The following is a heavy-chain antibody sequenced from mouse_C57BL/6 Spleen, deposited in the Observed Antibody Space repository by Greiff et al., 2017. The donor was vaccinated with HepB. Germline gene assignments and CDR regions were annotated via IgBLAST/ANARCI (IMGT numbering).Heavy chain of an antibody. Sequence: VQLQQSGPVLVKPGASVKMSCKASGYTFTDYYMNWVKQSHGKSLEWIGVINPYNGGTSYNQKFKGKATLTVDKSSSTAYMELNSLTSEDSAVYYCARGAYYGSSYAWFAYWGQGTLVTVSA. J-gene: IGHJ3*01. CDR3: ARGAYYGSSYAWFAY. CDR2: INPYNGGT. V-gene: IGHV1-19*01. CDR1: GYTFTDYY. D-gene: IGHD1-1*01.